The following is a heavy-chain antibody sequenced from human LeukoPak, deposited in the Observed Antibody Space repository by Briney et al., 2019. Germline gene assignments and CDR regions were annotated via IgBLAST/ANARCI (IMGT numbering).Heavy chain of an antibody. CDR1: GFTFSSYV. Sequence: GGSLRLSCAASGFTFSSYVMTWVRQAPGEGLVWVSAISGSGDSTYYADSVKGLFTISRDNSKNTLYLQMNSLRADDTAVYYCAKSGYNRFDYWGQGTLVTVSS. D-gene: IGHD5-24*01. CDR2: ISGSGDST. CDR3: AKSGYNRFDY. V-gene: IGHV3-23*01. J-gene: IGHJ4*02.